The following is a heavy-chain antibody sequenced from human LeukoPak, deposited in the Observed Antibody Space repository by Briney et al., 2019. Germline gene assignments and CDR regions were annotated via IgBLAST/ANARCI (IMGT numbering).Heavy chain of an antibody. Sequence: GGSLRLSCAASGFTFSDYYMSWIRQAPGKGLEWVSYISSSSSYTNYADSVKGRFTISRDNAKNSLYLQMNSLRAEDTAVYYCARDFSPSMVRGVTLLFDYWGQGTLVTVSS. CDR3: ARDFSPSMVRGVTLLFDY. J-gene: IGHJ4*02. V-gene: IGHV3-11*05. CDR2: ISSSSSYT. CDR1: GFTFSDYY. D-gene: IGHD3-10*01.